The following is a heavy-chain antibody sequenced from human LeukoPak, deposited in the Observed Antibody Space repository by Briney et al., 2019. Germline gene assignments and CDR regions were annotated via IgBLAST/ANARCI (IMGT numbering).Heavy chain of an antibody. Sequence: SETLSLTCTVSGGSISSYYWSWIRQPAGKGLEWIGRIYTRGSTNYNPSLKSRVTMSVDTSTNQFSLKLSSVTAADTAVYYCARDQGRTPYCSTTSCYYYYYMDVWGKGTTVTVSS. CDR2: IYTRGST. J-gene: IGHJ6*03. CDR1: GGSISSYY. D-gene: IGHD2-2*01. CDR3: ARDQGRTPYCSTTSCYYYYYMDV. V-gene: IGHV4-4*07.